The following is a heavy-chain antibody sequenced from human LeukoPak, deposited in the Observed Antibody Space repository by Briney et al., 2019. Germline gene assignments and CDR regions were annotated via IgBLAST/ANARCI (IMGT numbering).Heavy chain of an antibody. J-gene: IGHJ4*02. CDR3: ASRGSRYYFDY. D-gene: IGHD6-13*01. V-gene: IGHV3-66*01. CDR2: IYSGGST. CDR1: GFTVSSNY. Sequence: GGSLRLSCAASGFTVSSNYMSWVRQAPGKGLEWVSVIYSGGSTYYADSVKGRFTISRDNSKNTLYLQMNSLRAEDTAVYYCASRGSRYYFDYWGQGTLVTVSS.